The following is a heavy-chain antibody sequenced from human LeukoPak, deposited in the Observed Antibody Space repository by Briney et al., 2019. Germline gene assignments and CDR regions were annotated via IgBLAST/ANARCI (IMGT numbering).Heavy chain of an antibody. D-gene: IGHD2-15*01. CDR1: GYTFTSYA. CDR2: INAGNGNT. J-gene: IGHJ6*02. Sequence: ASVKVSCKASGYTFTSYAMHWVRQAPGQGLEWMGWINAGNGNTKYSQKFQGRVTITRDTSASTAYMELSSLRSEDTAVYYCARSGVAATPYYYGMDVWGQGTTVTVSS. V-gene: IGHV1-3*01. CDR3: ARSGVAATPYYYGMDV.